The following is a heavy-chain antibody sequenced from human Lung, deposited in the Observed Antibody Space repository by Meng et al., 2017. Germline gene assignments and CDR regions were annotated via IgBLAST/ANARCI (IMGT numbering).Heavy chain of an antibody. CDR3: ARGPTTMAHDFDY. Sequence: QWDAGLLKPSRTLSLTCVVSGGSCSDYYWSWIRKPPGKGLEWIGEINHSGSTNYNPSLESRATISVDTSQNNLSLKLSSVTAADSAVYYCARGPTTMAHDFDYWGQGTLVTVSS. V-gene: IGHV4-34*01. D-gene: IGHD4-11*01. J-gene: IGHJ4*02. CDR2: INHSGST. CDR1: GGSCSDYY.